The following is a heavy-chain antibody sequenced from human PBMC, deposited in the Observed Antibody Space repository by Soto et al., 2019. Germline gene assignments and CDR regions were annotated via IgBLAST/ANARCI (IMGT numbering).Heavy chain of an antibody. D-gene: IGHD3-10*01. V-gene: IGHV1-46*01. CDR2: INPSGGST. CDR3: ARVNWYGGFGY. Sequence: QVQLVQSGAEVKKPGASVKVSCKASGYTFTSYYMHWVRQAPGQGLEWMGIINPSGGSTSYAQKFEGXXTXTXXTSTSTVYMELSSLRSEDTAVYYCARVNWYGGFGYWGQGTLVTVSS. J-gene: IGHJ4*02. CDR1: GYTFTSYY.